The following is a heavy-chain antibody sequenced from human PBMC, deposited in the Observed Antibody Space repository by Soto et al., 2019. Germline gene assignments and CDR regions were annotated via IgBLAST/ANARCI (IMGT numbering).Heavy chain of an antibody. CDR3: ARESEDLTSNFDY. CDR2: ISSTTNYI. V-gene: IGHV3-21*01. Sequence: GGSLRLSCAASGFTFSRYSVNWVRQAPGKGLEWVSSISSTTNYIYYADSMKGRFTVSRDNAKNSVYLDMNSLSAEDTAVYYCARESEDLTSNFDYWGQGTLVTVSS. J-gene: IGHJ4*02. CDR1: GFTFSRYS.